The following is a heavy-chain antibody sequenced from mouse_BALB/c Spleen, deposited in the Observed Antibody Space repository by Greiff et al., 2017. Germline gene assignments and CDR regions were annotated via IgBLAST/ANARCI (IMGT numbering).Heavy chain of an antibody. Sequence: QVQLQQPGAELVRPGASVKLSCKASGYTFTSYWINWVKQRPGQGLEWIGNIYPSDSYTNYNQKFKDKATLTVDKSSSTAYMQLSSPTSEDSAVYYCTREIYYYGSSLYYFDYWGQGTTLTVSS. D-gene: IGHD1-1*01. CDR1: GYTFTSYW. CDR2: IYPSDSYT. V-gene: IGHV1-69*02. CDR3: TREIYYYGSSLYYFDY. J-gene: IGHJ2*01.